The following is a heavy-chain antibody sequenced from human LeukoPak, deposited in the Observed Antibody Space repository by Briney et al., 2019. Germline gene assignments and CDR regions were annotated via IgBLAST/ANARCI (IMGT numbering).Heavy chain of an antibody. Sequence: PGGSLRLSCAASGFTFSSYGMHWVRQAPGKGLEWVAVISSDGSNKYYADSVKGRFTISRDNSKNTLYLQMNSLRAEDTAVYYCAKDPVRIYYYYGMDVWGQGTTVTVSS. V-gene: IGHV3-30*18. CDR3: AKDPVRIYYYYGMDV. CDR2: ISSDGSNK. CDR1: GFTFSSYG. D-gene: IGHD2/OR15-2a*01. J-gene: IGHJ6*02.